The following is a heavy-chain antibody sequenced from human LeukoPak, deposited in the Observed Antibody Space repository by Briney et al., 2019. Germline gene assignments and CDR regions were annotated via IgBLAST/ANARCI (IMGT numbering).Heavy chain of an antibody. CDR3: ASGGSGSFAKDH. CDR1: GFTFSSYG. J-gene: IGHJ4*02. Sequence: PGGSLRLSCAASGFTFSSYGMHWVRQAPGKGLEWVAVIWYDGFNKYYADSVKGRFTISRDNSKKMLYLQMNNLRVEDTAVYYCASGGSGSFAKDHWGQGTLVSVYS. D-gene: IGHD3-10*01. CDR2: IWYDGFNK. V-gene: IGHV3-33*01.